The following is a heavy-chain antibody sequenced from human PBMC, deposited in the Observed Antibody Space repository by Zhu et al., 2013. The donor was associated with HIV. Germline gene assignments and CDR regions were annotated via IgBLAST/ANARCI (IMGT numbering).Heavy chain of an antibody. CDR1: GYTFTSYD. CDR2: MNPNSGNT. J-gene: IGHJ5*02. Sequence: QVQLVQSGAEVKKPGASVKVSCKASGYTFTSYDINWVRQATGQGLEWMGWMNPNSGNTGYAQKFQGRVTMTRNTSISTAYMELSSLRSEDTAVYYCARVTPRKGSTSYNWFDPWAEGTVGHRLL. CDR3: ARVTPRKGSTSYNWFDP. V-gene: IGHV1-8*01. D-gene: IGHD2-2*01.